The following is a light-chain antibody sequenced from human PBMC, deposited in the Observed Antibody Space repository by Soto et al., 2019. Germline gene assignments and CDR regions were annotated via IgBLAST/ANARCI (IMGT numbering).Light chain of an antibody. V-gene: IGLV2-14*03. J-gene: IGLJ2*01. CDR3: SSYTTTSAVA. CDR1: SSDVGGYNY. CDR2: DVT. Sequence: QSALTQPASVSGSPGQWITISCTGTSSDVGGYNYVSWYQQHPGKAPKLMIYDVTNRPSGVSYRFSGSKSGNMASLTISGLQAEDEADYYCSSYTTTSAVAFGGGTKLTVL.